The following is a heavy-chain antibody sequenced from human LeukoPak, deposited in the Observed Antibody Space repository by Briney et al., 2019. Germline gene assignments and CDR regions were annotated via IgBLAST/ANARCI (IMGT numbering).Heavy chain of an antibody. CDR3: ARGVGAAATNWFDP. V-gene: IGHV4-39*07. J-gene: IGHJ5*02. Sequence: SGTLSLTCTVSGDSISSTSYYWGWIRQPPGKGLEWIGSVYYSGTTYHNPSLKSRVTTSVDTSKNQFSLKLSSVTAADTAVYYCARGVGAAATNWFDPWGQGTLVTVSS. CDR2: VYYSGTT. D-gene: IGHD6-13*01. CDR1: GDSISSTSYY.